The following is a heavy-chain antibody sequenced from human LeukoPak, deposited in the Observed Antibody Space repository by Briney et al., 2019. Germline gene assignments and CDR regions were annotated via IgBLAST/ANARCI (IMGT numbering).Heavy chain of an antibody. CDR3: ATETNGRHYDY. D-gene: IGHD1-14*01. V-gene: IGHV3-21*06. Sequence: GGSLRLSCTASGLTFSTSGFNWVRQALGKGLEWVASIGPTGSDRYHADSIKGRFTISRDNANNFLYLQMNSLRAEDTAVYYCATETNGRHYDYWGQGTLLTVSS. CDR1: GLTFSTSG. J-gene: IGHJ4*02. CDR2: IGPTGSDR.